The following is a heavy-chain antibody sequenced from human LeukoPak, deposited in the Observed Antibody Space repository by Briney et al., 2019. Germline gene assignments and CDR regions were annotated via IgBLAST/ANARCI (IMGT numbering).Heavy chain of an antibody. CDR2: ISAVFPNT. CDR1: GFTFDNYV. Sequence: GGSLRLSCAASGFTFDNYVMAWFRQAPGKGLEWVSTISAVFPNTYSADSVKGRFTISRDNSKSTLYLQMNSLRAEDTAVYYCAKDTSHSSSWYGNWFDPWGQGTLVTVSS. CDR3: AKDTSHSSSWYGNWFDP. D-gene: IGHD6-13*01. J-gene: IGHJ5*02. V-gene: IGHV3-23*01.